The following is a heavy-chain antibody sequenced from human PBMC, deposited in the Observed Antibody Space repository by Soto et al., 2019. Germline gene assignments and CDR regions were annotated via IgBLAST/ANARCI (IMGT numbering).Heavy chain of an antibody. D-gene: IGHD3-3*01. CDR1: GFTFSNAW. CDR2: IKSKTDGGTT. V-gene: IGHV3-15*01. Sequence: LRLSCAASGFTFSNAWMSWVRQAPGKGLEWVGRIKSKTDGGTTDYAAPVKGRFTISRDDSKNTLYLQMNSLKTEDTAVYYCTTDXDFWSGYPLGYYYGMDVWGQGTTVTVSS. CDR3: TTDXDFWSGYPLGYYYGMDV. J-gene: IGHJ6*02.